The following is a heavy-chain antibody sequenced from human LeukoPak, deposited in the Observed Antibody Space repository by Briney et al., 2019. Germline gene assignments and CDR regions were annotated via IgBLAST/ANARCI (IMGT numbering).Heavy chain of an antibody. CDR1: GFTFDDYA. Sequence: PGRSLRLSCAASGFTFDDYAMHWVRQAPGKGLEWVSGISWNSGSIGYADSVKGRFTISRDNAKNSLYLQMNSLRAEDTALYYCAKAPRVWFGDSYYFDYWGQGTLVTVSS. CDR3: AKAPRVWFGDSYYFDY. V-gene: IGHV3-9*01. J-gene: IGHJ4*02. D-gene: IGHD3-10*01. CDR2: ISWNSGSI.